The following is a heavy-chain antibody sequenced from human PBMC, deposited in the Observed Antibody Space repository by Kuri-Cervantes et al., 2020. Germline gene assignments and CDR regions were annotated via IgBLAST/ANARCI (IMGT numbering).Heavy chain of an antibody. V-gene: IGHV1-18*01. Sequence: ASVKVSCKASGYTFTSYGISWVRQAPGQGLEWMGWISAYNGDTNYAQKLQGRVTMTTDTSTSTAYMELSSLRSEDTAVYYCARAPPGGYYDNSGYYHFDYWGQGTWSPSPQ. CDR2: ISAYNGDT. J-gene: IGHJ4*02. CDR3: ARAPPGGYYDNSGYYHFDY. CDR1: GYTFTSYG. D-gene: IGHD3-22*01.